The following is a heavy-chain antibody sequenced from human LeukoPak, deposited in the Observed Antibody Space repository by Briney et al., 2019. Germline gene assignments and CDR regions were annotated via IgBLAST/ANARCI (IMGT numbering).Heavy chain of an antibody. Sequence: GGSLRLTCAASGFTLSTFAMSWVRQAPGKGLEWVSTITNVGSTTYYADSVKGRFTISRDNSKNTLYLQMNSLRAEDTAVYYCAKENSYGQNYFDYWGQGTLVTVSS. CDR2: ITNVGSTT. J-gene: IGHJ4*02. CDR3: AKENSYGQNYFDY. V-gene: IGHV3-23*01. CDR1: GFTLSTFA. D-gene: IGHD5-18*01.